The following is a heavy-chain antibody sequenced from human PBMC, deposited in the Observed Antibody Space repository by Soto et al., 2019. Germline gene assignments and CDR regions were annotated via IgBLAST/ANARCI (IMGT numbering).Heavy chain of an antibody. V-gene: IGHV3-30*18. CDR2: ISYDGSNK. CDR1: GFTFSSYG. J-gene: IGHJ5*02. Sequence: QVQLVESGGGVVQPGRSLRLSCAASGFTFSSYGMHWVRQAPGKGLEWVAVISYDGSNKYYAESVKGRFTISRDNSKNTLYLQMNSLRAEDTAVYYCAKWVDAWGQGTLVTVSS. CDR3: AKWVDA.